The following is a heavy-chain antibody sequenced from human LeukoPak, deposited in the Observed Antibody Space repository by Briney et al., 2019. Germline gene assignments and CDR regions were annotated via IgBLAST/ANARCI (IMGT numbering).Heavy chain of an antibody. J-gene: IGHJ4*02. CDR1: GGSISSGDYY. V-gene: IGHV4-30-4*01. CDR3: ASRGIGPAAPLYYFDY. CDR2: IYYSGST. Sequence: SETLSLTCTVSGGSISSGDYYWSWIRQPPGKGLEWIGYIYYSGSTYYNPSLKSRVTISVDTSKNQFSLKLSSVTAADTALYYCASRGIGPAAPLYYFDYWGQGTLVTVSS. D-gene: IGHD2-2*01.